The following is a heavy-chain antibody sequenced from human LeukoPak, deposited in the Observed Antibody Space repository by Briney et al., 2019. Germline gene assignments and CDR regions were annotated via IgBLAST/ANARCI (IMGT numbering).Heavy chain of an antibody. CDR2: ISGSGGST. J-gene: IGHJ4*02. Sequence: GGSLRLSCAASGFTFSSYAMSWVRQAPGKGLEWVSTISGSGGSTYYADSVKGRFTISRDNSKNTLYMHMNSLRAAATAVYYCAQQPDSGDPFGYWGQGTLVTVSS. CDR3: AQQPDSGDPFGY. CDR1: GFTFSSYA. D-gene: IGHD2-21*02. V-gene: IGHV3-23*01.